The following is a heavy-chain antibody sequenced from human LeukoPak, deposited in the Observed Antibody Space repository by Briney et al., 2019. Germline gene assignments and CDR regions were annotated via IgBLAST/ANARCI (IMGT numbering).Heavy chain of an antibody. CDR3: ARQDVVVVAATTNYYFDY. D-gene: IGHD2-15*01. J-gene: IGHJ4*02. CDR1: GVSFSGYY. Sequence: TSETLSLTCAVYGVSFSGYYWSWIRQPPGKGLEWTGEINHSGSTNYNPSLKSRVTISVDTSKNQFSLKLSSVAAADTAVYYCARQDVVVVAATTNYYFDYWGQGTLVTVSS. V-gene: IGHV4-34*01. CDR2: INHSGST.